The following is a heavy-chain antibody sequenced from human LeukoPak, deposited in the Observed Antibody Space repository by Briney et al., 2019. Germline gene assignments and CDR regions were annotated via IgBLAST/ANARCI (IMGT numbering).Heavy chain of an antibody. D-gene: IGHD3-10*01. CDR2: IYYSGST. CDR3: ARHDISSPSCYYLFLDWFDP. CDR1: GGSISSSSYY. J-gene: IGHJ5*02. V-gene: IGHV4-39*01. Sequence: PSETLSLTCTVSGGSISSSSYYWGWIRQPPGKGLEWIGSIYYSGSTYYNPSLKSRVTISVDTSKNQFSLKLSSVTAADTAVYYCARHDISSPSCYYLFLDWFDPWGQGTLVTVSS.